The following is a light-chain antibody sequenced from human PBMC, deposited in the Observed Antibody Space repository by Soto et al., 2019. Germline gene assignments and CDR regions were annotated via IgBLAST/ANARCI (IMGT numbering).Light chain of an antibody. J-gene: IGLJ2*01. Sequence: QSALTQPASVSGSPGQSITISCAGTSSDVGGYNSVSWYQQHPGEAPKLMSYDVSYRPSGVSSRFSGSKSGNTASLTISNRQAGDEAEYYCCSYASTSTRVFGGGTKLTVL. CDR3: CSYASTSTRV. CDR2: DVS. CDR1: SSDVGGYNS. V-gene: IGLV2-14*03.